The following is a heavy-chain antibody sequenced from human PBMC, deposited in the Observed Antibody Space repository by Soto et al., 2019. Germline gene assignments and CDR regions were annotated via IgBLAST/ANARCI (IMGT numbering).Heavy chain of an antibody. J-gene: IGHJ4*02. V-gene: IGHV5-51*01. Sequence: GESLKISCKASGYGFTTYWIAWVRQMPGKGLERMGIIYPGDSDTKYSPSFQGQVTISADKSISTAFLQWSSLKASDTAMYYCARHGAGFDYWGQGTLVTVSS. CDR1: GYGFTTYW. CDR3: ARHGAGFDY. CDR2: IYPGDSDT. D-gene: IGHD6-13*01.